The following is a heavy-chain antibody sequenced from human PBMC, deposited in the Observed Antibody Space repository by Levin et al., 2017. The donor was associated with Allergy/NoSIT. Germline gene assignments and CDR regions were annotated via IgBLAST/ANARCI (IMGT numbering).Heavy chain of an antibody. CDR1: GFTFSSYA. V-gene: IGHV3-30-3*01. CDR3: AREDSSGYYSRFDY. CDR2: ISYDGSNK. J-gene: IGHJ4*02. D-gene: IGHD3-22*01. Sequence: GGTLRLSCAASGFTFSSYAMHWVRQAPGKGLEWVAVISYDGSNKYYADSVKGRFTISRDNSKNTLYLQMHSLRAEDTAIYSCAREDSSGYYSRFDYWGQGTLVTVSS.